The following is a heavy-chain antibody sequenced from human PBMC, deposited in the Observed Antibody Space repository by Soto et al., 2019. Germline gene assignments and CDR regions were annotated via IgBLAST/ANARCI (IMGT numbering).Heavy chain of an antibody. V-gene: IGHV4-39*01. CDR2: IYYSGST. CDR3: ARQYGWSYFDH. D-gene: IGHD6-19*01. Sequence: PSETLSLTCTVSGGSISSSIYYWGWIRQPPGKGLEWIGSIYYSGSTYYNPSLKSRVTISVDTSKNQFSLKLTSVTAADTPISYGARQYGWSYFDHWGEGSLV. J-gene: IGHJ4*02. CDR1: GGSISSSIYY.